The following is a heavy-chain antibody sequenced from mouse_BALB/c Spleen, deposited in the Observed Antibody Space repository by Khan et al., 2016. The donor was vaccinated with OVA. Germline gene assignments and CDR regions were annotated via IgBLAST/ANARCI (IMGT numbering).Heavy chain of an antibody. CDR2: IWSGGST. Sequence: QMQLEESGPGLVQPSQSLSITCTVSGFSLTSDGVHWVRQSPGKGLEGRGGIWSGGSTDYNAAFISRRSISKDNSKSQVFFKMNGLLANDTAIYYFARIFIGTTDYAMDYWGQGTSVTVSS. V-gene: IGHV2-2*02. J-gene: IGHJ4*01. CDR1: GFSLTSDG. D-gene: IGHD2-14*01. CDR3: ARIFIGTTDYAMDY.